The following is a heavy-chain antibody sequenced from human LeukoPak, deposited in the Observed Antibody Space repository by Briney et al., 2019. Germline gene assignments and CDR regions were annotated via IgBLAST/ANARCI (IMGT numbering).Heavy chain of an antibody. CDR2: MYDGGTT. J-gene: IGHJ4*02. CDR3: AGRAELGRGFDY. Sequence: GGSLRLSCAVSGFAVSRSQMGWVRQAPGKGLEWVSRMYDGGTTHHADSVKGRFTISRENSKNTVYFQMNSLTDDDTAVYYCAGRAELGRGFDYWGQGTLVTVSS. V-gene: IGHV3-66*01. CDR1: GFAVSRSQ. D-gene: IGHD7-27*01.